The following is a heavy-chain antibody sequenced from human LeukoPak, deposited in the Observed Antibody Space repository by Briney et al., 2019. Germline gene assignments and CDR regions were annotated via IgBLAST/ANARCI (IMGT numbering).Heavy chain of an antibody. CDR2: ISYDGSNK. Sequence: HPGRSLRLSCAASGFTFSSYAMHWVRQAPGKGLEWVAVISYDGSNKYYADSVKGRFTISRDNSKNTLYLQMNSLRAEDTAVYYCARVESRGYSYGFSVDYWGRGTLVTVSS. V-gene: IGHV3-30*04. J-gene: IGHJ4*02. CDR3: ARVESRGYSYGFSVDY. D-gene: IGHD5-18*01. CDR1: GFTFSSYA.